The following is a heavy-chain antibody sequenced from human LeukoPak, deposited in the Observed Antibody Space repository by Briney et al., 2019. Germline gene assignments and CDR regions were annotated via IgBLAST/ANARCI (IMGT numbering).Heavy chain of an antibody. J-gene: IGHJ4*02. CDR3: ARRDGFREF. CDR1: GGSISSSSYY. CDR2: IYYSGST. Sequence: SETLSLTCTVSGGSISSSSYYWGWIRQPPGKGLEWIGSIYYSGSTYYNPSLKSRVTISVDTSKNQFSLRLSSATAADTAVYYCARRDGFREFWGQGTLVTVSS. V-gene: IGHV4-39*01. D-gene: IGHD3-10*01.